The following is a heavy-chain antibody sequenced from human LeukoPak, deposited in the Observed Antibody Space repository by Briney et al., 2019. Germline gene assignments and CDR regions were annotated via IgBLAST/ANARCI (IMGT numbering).Heavy chain of an antibody. Sequence: PGGSLRLSCAASGFTFSGSWMSWVRQAPGKGLEWVANINQDGSAKNYPGSVKGRFTISIDRGKNSLYLQMNSLRDEDTAVYYCARELSWSGRDYWGQGTLVTVSS. D-gene: IGHD3-3*01. CDR3: ARELSWSGRDY. V-gene: IGHV3-7*01. J-gene: IGHJ4*02. CDR2: INQDGSAK. CDR1: GFTFSGSW.